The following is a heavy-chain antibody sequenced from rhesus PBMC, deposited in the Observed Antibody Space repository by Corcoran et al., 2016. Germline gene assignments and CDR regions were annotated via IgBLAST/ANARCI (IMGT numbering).Heavy chain of an antibody. V-gene: IGHV4-99*01. Sequence: QVQLQESGPGLVKPSETLSLTCAVSGYSISSGYDWGWNRQPPGKGLEYIGYINNRGSTYYNPTLKSRVTISKDTSKNQFSLKLSSVTAADTAVYYCARRDFWGQGVLVTVSS. J-gene: IGHJ5-2*01. CDR2: INNRGST. CDR1: GYSISSGYD. CDR3: ARRDF.